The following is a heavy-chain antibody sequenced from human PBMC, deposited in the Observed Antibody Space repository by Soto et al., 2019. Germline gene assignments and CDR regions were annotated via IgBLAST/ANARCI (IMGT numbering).Heavy chain of an antibody. V-gene: IGHV3-23*01. CDR2: ISERGDTT. CDR1: GFGFTIYA. J-gene: IGHJ4*02. Sequence: EVQLLESGGGLVQPGGSLRLSCAASGFGFTIYAMSWVRQAPGKGLEWVSAISERGDTTYYADFVKGRFTISRDNSRNTVHLQMNSLRAEDTALYYCLYGDYSFDSWGQGTLVTVSS. CDR3: LYGDYSFDS. D-gene: IGHD4-17*01.